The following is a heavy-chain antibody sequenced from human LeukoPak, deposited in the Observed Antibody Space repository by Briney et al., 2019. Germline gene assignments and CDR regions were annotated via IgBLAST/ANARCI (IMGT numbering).Heavy chain of an antibody. CDR1: GFTFDDYA. D-gene: IGHD4-17*01. J-gene: IGHJ4*02. CDR3: AKGPYGDYDRYLDY. CDR2: VSWNSGSI. Sequence: SLRLSCAASGFTFDDYAMHWVRQAPGKGLEWVSGVSWNSGSIGYADSVKGRFTISRDNAKNSLYLQMNSLRAEDTALYYCAKGPYGDYDRYLDYWGQGTLVTVSS. V-gene: IGHV3-9*01.